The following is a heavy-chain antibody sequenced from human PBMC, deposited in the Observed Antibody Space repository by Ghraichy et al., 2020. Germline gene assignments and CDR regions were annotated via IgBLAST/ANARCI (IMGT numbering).Heavy chain of an antibody. V-gene: IGHV3-74*01. J-gene: IGHJ4*02. CDR3: GRDSEHLVGIDY. CDR2: IKRDGITT. CDR1: GFNFTNFW. D-gene: IGHD6-6*01. Sequence: GGSLRLSCVASGFNFTNFWMHWVRQAPGKGLVWVSRIKRDGITTRYADSVKGRFTISRDNAKNTVYLQMNSLRVEDTAVYYCGRDSEHLVGIDYWGQGTLVTVSS.